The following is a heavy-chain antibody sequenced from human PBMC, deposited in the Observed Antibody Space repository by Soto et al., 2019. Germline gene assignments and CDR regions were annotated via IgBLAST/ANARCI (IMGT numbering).Heavy chain of an antibody. J-gene: IGHJ2*01. V-gene: IGHV3-7*03. D-gene: IGHD6-13*01. CDR2: IKKNENDK. CDR3: ARGVHGAAGRRYFDR. CDR1: PFTFTNYW. Sequence: GGSLRLSCAASPFTFTNYWMSWVPQAPGKGLEWVANIKKNENDKYYVDSVKGRFSISRDNAKNSLYLQMNSLRAEDTAVYYCARGVHGAAGRRYFDRWGRGTLVTVSS.